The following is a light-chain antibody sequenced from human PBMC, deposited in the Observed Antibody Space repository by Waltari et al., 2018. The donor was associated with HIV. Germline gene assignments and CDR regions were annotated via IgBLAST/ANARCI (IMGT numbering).Light chain of an antibody. V-gene: IGLV2-11*01. CDR2: DVS. CDR3: CSYAGSYTRV. CDR1: SRDVGAFNY. Sequence: QSALTQPRSVSGSPGQSVTISCTVTSRDVGAFNYVSWYQQHPGKAPKVIISDVSKRPSGVPDRFSGSKSGNTASLTISGLQAEDEADYYCCSYAGSYTRVFGGGTKLTVL. J-gene: IGLJ3*02.